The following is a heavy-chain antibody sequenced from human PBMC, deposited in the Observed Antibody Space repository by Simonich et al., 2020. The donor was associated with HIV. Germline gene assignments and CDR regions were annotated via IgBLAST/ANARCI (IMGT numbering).Heavy chain of an antibody. CDR3: ARRYSSSWDPRGAFDI. CDR2: IKHSGSI. V-gene: IGHV4-34*01. Sequence: QVQLQQWGAGLLKPSETLSLTCAVYGGSFSGYYWSWIRQPPGKGLEWIGEIKHSGSIHYNPSLKSRVTISVDSSKNQFSLKLSSVTAADTAVYYCARRYSSSWDPRGAFDIWGQGTMVTVSS. J-gene: IGHJ3*02. D-gene: IGHD6-13*01. CDR1: GGSFSGYY.